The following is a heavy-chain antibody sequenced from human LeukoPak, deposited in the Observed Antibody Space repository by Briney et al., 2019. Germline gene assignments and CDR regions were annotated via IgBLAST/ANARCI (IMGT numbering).Heavy chain of an antibody. Sequence: PGGSLRLSCAASGFTFSSYSMNWVRQAPGKGLEWVSSISSSSSYIYYADSVKGRFTISRDNAKNSLYLQMNSLRAEDTAVYYCARDPTGYSSGWYSFDYWGQGTPVTVSS. CDR2: ISSSSSYI. CDR3: ARDPTGYSSGWYSFDY. V-gene: IGHV3-21*01. J-gene: IGHJ4*02. D-gene: IGHD6-19*01. CDR1: GFTFSSYS.